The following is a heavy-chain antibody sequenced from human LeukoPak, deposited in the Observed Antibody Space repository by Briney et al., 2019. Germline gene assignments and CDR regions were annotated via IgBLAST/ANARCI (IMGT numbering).Heavy chain of an antibody. V-gene: IGHV4-59*01. CDR3: ARWNEGLYY. J-gene: IGHJ4*02. D-gene: IGHD1-1*01. CDR2: IDYSGST. Sequence: SETLSLTCTVSGASISGYYWSWIRQPPGKGLEWIGYIDYSGSTNYNPSLKSRVTISVDTSKNQFSLKLSSVTAADTAVYSCARWNEGLYYWGQGTLVTVSS. CDR1: GASISGYY.